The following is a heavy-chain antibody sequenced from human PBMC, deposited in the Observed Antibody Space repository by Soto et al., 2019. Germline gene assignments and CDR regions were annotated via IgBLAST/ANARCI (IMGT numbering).Heavy chain of an antibody. CDR2: MNPNSGNT. CDR3: ARVVHFDLTVENWFDP. CDR1: GYTFTSYD. D-gene: IGHD3-9*01. Sequence: QVQLVQSGAEVKKPGASVKVSCKASGYTFTSYDINWVRQATGQGLEWMGWMNPNSGNTGYAQKFQGRVTMTRNTSISTAYMELSSLRSEDTAVYYCARVVHFDLTVENWFDPWGQGTLVTVSS. J-gene: IGHJ5*02. V-gene: IGHV1-8*01.